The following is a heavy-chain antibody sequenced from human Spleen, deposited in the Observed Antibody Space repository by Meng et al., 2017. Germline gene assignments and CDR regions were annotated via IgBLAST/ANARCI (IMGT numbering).Heavy chain of an antibody. CDR2: ISSSGSTI. V-gene: IGHV3-48*03. CDR1: GFTVTSNE. D-gene: IGHD5-24*01. J-gene: IGHJ6*02. Sequence: GESLKISCAASGFTVTSNEMSWVRQAPGKGLEWVSYISSSGSTIYYADSVKGRFTISRDNAKNSLYLQMNSLRAEDTAVYYCARDSAEMATIMTRYYYYGMDVWGQGTTVTVSS. CDR3: ARDSAEMATIMTRYYYYGMDV.